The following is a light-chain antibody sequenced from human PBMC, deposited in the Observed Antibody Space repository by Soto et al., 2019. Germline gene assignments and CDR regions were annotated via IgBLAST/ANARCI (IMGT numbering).Light chain of an antibody. CDR1: QSVSSN. CDR3: QQYNNWPLT. V-gene: IGKV3D-15*01. J-gene: IGKJ5*01. CDR2: GAS. Sequence: EIVFTPAPGTPSLSPGERATLSCRASQSVSSNLAWYQQKPGQAPRLLISGASTRATGVPARFSGSGSGTEFTLTITSLQSEDFAVYCCQQYNNWPLTFGPGTRLEIK.